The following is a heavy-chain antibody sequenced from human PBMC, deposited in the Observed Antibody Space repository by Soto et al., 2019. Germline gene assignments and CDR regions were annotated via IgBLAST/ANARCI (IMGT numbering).Heavy chain of an antibody. V-gene: IGHV1-69*13. Sequence: GASVKVSCKASGGTFSSYAISWVRQAPGQGLEWMGGIIPIFGTANYAQKFQGRVTITADESTSTAYMELSSLRSEDTAVYYCAKDIGSGLKGLYYFDYWGQGTLVTVSS. CDR2: IIPIFGTA. J-gene: IGHJ4*02. D-gene: IGHD6-19*01. CDR3: AKDIGSGLKGLYYFDY. CDR1: GGTFSSYA.